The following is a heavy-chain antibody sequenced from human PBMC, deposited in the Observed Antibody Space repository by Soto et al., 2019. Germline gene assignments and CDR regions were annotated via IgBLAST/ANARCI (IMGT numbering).Heavy chain of an antibody. J-gene: IGHJ6*02. CDR3: ARDLTIVPATHPRLENYGMDV. D-gene: IGHD2-2*01. V-gene: IGHV1-18*01. CDR2: VSPYKGHT. Sequence: QVQLVQSAAEVKKPGASVKVSCKASGYSFTSYGISWVRRAPGQGLEWMGWVSPYKGHTQFAERFQGRVTMTTDTSTKTAYMELRNLRSDDTAHYYCARDLTIVPATHPRLENYGMDVWGQGTTVIVSS. CDR1: GYSFTSYG.